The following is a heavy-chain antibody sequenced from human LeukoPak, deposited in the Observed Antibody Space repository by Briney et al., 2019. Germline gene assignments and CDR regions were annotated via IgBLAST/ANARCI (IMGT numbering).Heavy chain of an antibody. CDR1: GYTLTELS. J-gene: IGHJ4*02. CDR2: FDPEDGER. CDR3: ARDRHQVSYGDFGY. V-gene: IGHV1-24*01. Sequence: ASVKVSCKVSGYTLTELSTHWVRQAPGKGPEWMGGFDPEDGERIYAQKFQDRVTMTEDTSTDTAYMELRSLRSDDTAVYYCARDRHQVSYGDFGYWGQGTLVTVSS. D-gene: IGHD4-17*01.